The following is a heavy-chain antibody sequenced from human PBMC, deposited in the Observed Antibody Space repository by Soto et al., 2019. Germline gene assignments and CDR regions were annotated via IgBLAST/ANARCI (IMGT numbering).Heavy chain of an antibody. CDR1: AFTFSDYY. V-gene: IGHV3-11*01. J-gene: IGHJ4*02. D-gene: IGHD6-19*01. CDR3: ARGSPAVAGPPRY. CDR2: ISSSGSTI. Sequence: GWSLRLPCSASAFTFSDYYMSWIRQAPAQGLARVSYISSSGSTIYYADSVKGRFTISRDNAKKSLYLQMNSLRAQHTAVYYCARGSPAVAGPPRYGGQGTLGTV.